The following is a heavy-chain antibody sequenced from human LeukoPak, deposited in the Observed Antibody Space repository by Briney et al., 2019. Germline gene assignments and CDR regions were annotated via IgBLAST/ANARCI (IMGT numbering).Heavy chain of an antibody. D-gene: IGHD6-19*01. Sequence: ASVKVSCKVSGYSLNELSMHWVRQGPGKGLEWMGAFDPEDGETLYAQKFQGRFTMTEDTSTDTAYMELSSLRSEDTAVYYCAISAVAGVYYYYGMDVWGQGTTVTVSS. V-gene: IGHV1-24*01. CDR1: GYSLNELS. CDR3: AISAVAGVYYYYGMDV. J-gene: IGHJ6*02. CDR2: FDPEDGET.